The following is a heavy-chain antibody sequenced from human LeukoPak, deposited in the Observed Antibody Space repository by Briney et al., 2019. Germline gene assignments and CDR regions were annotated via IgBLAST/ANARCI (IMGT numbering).Heavy chain of an antibody. V-gene: IGHV3-23*01. CDR3: ATFYYVWGSYRYGPDAFDI. J-gene: IGHJ3*02. CDR1: GFTFSSYA. D-gene: IGHD3-16*02. Sequence: GGSLRLSCAASGFTFSSYAMSWVRQAPGKGLEWVSAISGSGGSTYYADSVKGGFTISRDNSKNTLYLQMNSLRAEDTAVYYCATFYYVWGSYRYGPDAFDIWGQGTMVTVSS. CDR2: ISGSGGST.